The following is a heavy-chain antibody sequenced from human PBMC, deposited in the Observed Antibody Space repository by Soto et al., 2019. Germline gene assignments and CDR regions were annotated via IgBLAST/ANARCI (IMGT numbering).Heavy chain of an antibody. CDR3: AKDNFWEQWSNAFDI. V-gene: IGHV3-9*01. J-gene: IGHJ3*02. CDR1: GFTFDDYA. CDR2: ISWNSGSI. D-gene: IGHD6-19*01. Sequence: SGGSLRLSCAASGFTFDDYAMHWVRQAPGKGLEWVSGISWNSGSIGYADSVKGRFTISRDNAKNSLYLQMNSLRAEDTAFYYCAKDNFWEQWSNAFDIWGQGTMVTVPS.